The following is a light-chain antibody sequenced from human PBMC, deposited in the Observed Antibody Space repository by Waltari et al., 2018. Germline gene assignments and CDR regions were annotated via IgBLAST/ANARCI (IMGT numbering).Light chain of an antibody. V-gene: IGLV2-23*02. CDR1: NSDVGNYNL. CDR3: CSYAGSGTYV. J-gene: IGLJ1*01. Sequence: QSALTQPASVSGTPGQSITISCTGTNSDVGNYNLVSWYQHHPGDAPKLMICEVIKRASGVSNRFSGSKSGNTASLTISGLQAEDEADYYCCSYAGSGTYVFGTGTKVTVL. CDR2: EVI.